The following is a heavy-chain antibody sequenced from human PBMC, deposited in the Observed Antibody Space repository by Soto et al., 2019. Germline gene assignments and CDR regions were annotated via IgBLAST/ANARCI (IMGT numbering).Heavy chain of an antibody. CDR2: IGSSSSYT. V-gene: IGHV3-11*05. D-gene: IGHD3-9*01. CDR1: GLPFSDYY. J-gene: IGHJ4*02. Sequence: VQLVESGGDVVKPGGSLRLSCAASGLPFSDYYMSWIRQAPGKGLEWVSSIGSSSSYTNYADSVKGRFTISRDNAKNSLYLQMNSLRAEDTAVYYCARRRPTGYYNYWGQGTLVTVSA. CDR3: ARRRPTGYYNY.